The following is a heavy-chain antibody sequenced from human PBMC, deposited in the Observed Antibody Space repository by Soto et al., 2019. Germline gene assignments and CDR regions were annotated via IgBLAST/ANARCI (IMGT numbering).Heavy chain of an antibody. CDR3: ARVGVAAYGMDV. D-gene: IGHD6-6*01. Sequence: ASVKGSCKASGYTFTSYAMHWVRQAPGQRLEWMGWINAGNGNTKYSQKFQGRVTITRDTSASTAYMELSSLRSEDTAVYYCARVGVAAYGMDVWGQGTTVTVSS. CDR1: GYTFTSYA. J-gene: IGHJ6*02. CDR2: INAGNGNT. V-gene: IGHV1-3*01.